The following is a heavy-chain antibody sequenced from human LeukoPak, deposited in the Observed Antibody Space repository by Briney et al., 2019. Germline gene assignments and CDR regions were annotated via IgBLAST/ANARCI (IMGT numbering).Heavy chain of an antibody. Sequence: GGSLRLSCAASGFTFSSYSMNWVRQAPGKGLEWVSYISSSSSTIYYADSVKGRFTISRDNAKNSLYLQMNSLRAEDTAVYYCARDSGSSSWAGFDYWGQGTLVTVSS. CDR3: ARDSGSSSWAGFDY. CDR1: GFTFSSYS. D-gene: IGHD6-13*01. J-gene: IGHJ4*02. CDR2: ISSSSSTI. V-gene: IGHV3-48*01.